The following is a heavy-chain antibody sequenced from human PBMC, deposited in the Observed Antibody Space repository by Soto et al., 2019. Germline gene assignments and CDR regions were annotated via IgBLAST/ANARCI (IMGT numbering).Heavy chain of an antibody. CDR2: IKSRTENETT. CDR3: FTVLPHPNSCFDY. Sequence: PGGSLRLSCAASGFTFSNVWLSWVRQGPGKGLEWLGRIKSRTENETTDYASPARGRFIISRDGSKNMLYLQLNSLKSEDTGVYYCFTVLPHPNSCFDYWGQGTPVTV. J-gene: IGHJ4*02. CDR1: GFTFSNVW. D-gene: IGHD3-3*01. V-gene: IGHV3-15*01.